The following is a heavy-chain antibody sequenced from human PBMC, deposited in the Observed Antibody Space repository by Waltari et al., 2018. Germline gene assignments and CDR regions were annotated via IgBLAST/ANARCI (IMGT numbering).Heavy chain of an antibody. Sequence: QMQLMESGGGVVQGGRSLRLSYAASGFTFSIYHMHWVRQAPGKGLEWVALISYDGTKTFYADSVKGRFTISRDNSKNTLYLQMNTLRDEDTAVYYCARVGTVTQMYYYYGLDVWGQGTTVSVS. D-gene: IGHD4-17*01. J-gene: IGHJ6*02. CDR2: ISYDGTKT. CDR3: ARVGTVTQMYYYYGLDV. V-gene: IGHV3-30-3*01. CDR1: GFTFSIYH.